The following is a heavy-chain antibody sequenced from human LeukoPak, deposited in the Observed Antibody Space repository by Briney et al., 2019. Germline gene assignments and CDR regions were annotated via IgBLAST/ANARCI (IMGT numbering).Heavy chain of an antibody. V-gene: IGHV3-11*01. CDR3: AKDILAAGLFLDH. D-gene: IGHD6-13*01. CDR1: GFTFRDYH. CDR2: ISISGTTI. J-gene: IGHJ4*02. Sequence: GGSLRLSCAASGFTFRDYHMGWIRQAPGKGLEWVSYISISGTTIYYANSVKGRFTMSRDDAKNSLYLQMNSLRDDDTAVYYCAKDILAAGLFLDHWGQGTLVTVSS.